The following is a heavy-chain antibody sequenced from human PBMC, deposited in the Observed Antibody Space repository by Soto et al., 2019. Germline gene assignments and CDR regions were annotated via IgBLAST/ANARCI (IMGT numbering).Heavy chain of an antibody. D-gene: IGHD3-16*01. CDR3: ARDRLRSYDD. CDR1: GFTFSNYW. V-gene: IGHV3-7*01. Sequence: HPGGSLRLSCAASGFTFSNYWMSWVRQAPGKGLEWVANIKEDGSEKYYVDSVKGRFTISRDNAKNSLYLQMNSLRAEDTALYYCARDRLRSYDDWGQGTLVTVSS. CDR2: IKEDGSEK. J-gene: IGHJ4*02.